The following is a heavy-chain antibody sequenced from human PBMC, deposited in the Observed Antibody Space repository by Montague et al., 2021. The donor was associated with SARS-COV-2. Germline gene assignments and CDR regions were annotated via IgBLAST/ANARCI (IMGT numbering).Heavy chain of an antibody. CDR3: ARDYGDYSYYYGLDV. CDR1: GGSIRSGSYY. CDR2: IYSSGST. V-gene: IGHV4-61*02. J-gene: IGHJ6*02. D-gene: IGHD4-17*01. Sequence: TLSLTCTVSGGSIRSGSYYWSWIRQPAGKGLEWIGRIYSSGSTNYXPSLKSRVTMSVDTSKNQFSLKVSSVTAADTAVYYCARDYGDYSYYYGLDVWGQGITVTVSS.